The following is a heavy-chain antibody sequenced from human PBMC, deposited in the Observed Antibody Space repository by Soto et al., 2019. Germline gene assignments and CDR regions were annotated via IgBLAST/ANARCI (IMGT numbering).Heavy chain of an antibody. J-gene: IGHJ4*03. V-gene: IGHV6-1*01. Sequence: SRALSLTFAISGDSVSGNSAAWNWIRQSPSRGLEWLGRTYYRSRWYNDYAVSVKSRITVAPDTSKNQFSLHLNSVTPEDTAVYYCAIERPYYVSRDSYLDYWG. D-gene: IGHD3-16*01. CDR1: GDSVSGNSAA. CDR3: AIERPYYVSRDSYLDY. CDR2: TYYRSRWYN.